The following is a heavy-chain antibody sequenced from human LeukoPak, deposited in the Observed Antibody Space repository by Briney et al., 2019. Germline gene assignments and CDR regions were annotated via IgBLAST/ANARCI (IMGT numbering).Heavy chain of an antibody. CDR1: GGSFSGYY. J-gene: IGHJ4*02. CDR3: ARSRRDGYNEYFDY. Sequence: SETLSLTCAVYGGSFSGYYWSWIRQPPGKGLEWIGEINHSGSTNYNPSLKSRVTISVDTSKNQFSLKLSSVTAADTAVYYCARSRRDGYNEYFDYWGQGTLVTVSS. CDR2: INHSGST. V-gene: IGHV4-34*01. D-gene: IGHD5-24*01.